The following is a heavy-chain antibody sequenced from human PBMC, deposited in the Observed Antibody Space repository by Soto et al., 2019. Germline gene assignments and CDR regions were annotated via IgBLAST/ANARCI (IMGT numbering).Heavy chain of an antibody. J-gene: IGHJ4*02. CDR3: ARGNSITMIVVVITKGDFDY. D-gene: IGHD3-22*01. Sequence: QVPLVQSGAEVKKPGASVKVSCKASGYTFTSYAMHWVRQAPGQRLEWMGWINAGNGNTKYSQKFQGRVTITRDTSASTAYMELSSLRSEDTAVYYCARGNSITMIVVVITKGDFDYWGQGTLVTVSS. V-gene: IGHV1-3*01. CDR2: INAGNGNT. CDR1: GYTFTSYA.